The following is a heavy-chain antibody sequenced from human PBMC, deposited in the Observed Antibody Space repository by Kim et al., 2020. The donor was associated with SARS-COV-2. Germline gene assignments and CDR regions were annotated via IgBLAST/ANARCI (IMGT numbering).Heavy chain of an antibody. J-gene: IGHJ4*02. CDR1: GFTFSTYR. Sequence: GGSLRLSCAASGFTFSTYRMNWVRQAPGKGLEWVSSIVRSSSYATSVRDRSTISRHNNKDSLYLQMNSLRAEDPAVHYCAGVSRGGDCLDYWGQGSLVTVSS. V-gene: IGHV3-21*01. CDR3: AGVSRGGDCLDY. D-gene: IGHD2-21*02. CDR2: IVRSSS.